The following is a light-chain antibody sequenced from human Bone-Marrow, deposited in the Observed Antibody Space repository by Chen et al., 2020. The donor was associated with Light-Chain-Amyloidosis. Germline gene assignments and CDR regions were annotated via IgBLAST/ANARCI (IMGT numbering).Light chain of an antibody. J-gene: IGKJ2*01. CDR1: QSLLHLNGYTY. V-gene: IGKV2-28*01. CDR2: LGF. CDR3: MQALQAPDYS. Sequence: IALTQSPLSLSVTPRESDSISCRSSQSLLHLNGYTYLDWYLQNPGQSPQLLISLGFIRASGVSDRFSASGSGTDFTLTITRVEADDVGVYYCMQALQAPDYSFGQGTTLKIK.